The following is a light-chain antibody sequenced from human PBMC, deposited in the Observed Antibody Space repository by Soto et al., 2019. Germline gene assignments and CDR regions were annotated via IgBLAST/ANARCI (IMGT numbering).Light chain of an antibody. J-gene: IGKJ4*01. CDR2: GAS. CDR1: QSVSSSY. CDR3: QQYGS. V-gene: IGKV3-20*01. Sequence: EIVLTQSPGTLSLSPGERATLSCRASQSVSSSYLALYQQKPGQAPRLLIYGASSRATGIPDRFSGSGSGTDFTLTISRLEPEDFAVYYCQQYGSFGGGTKVDIK.